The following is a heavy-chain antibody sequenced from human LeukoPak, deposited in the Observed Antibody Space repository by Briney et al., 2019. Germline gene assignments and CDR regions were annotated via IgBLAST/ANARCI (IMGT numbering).Heavy chain of an antibody. CDR1: GFTFDNYW. D-gene: IGHD1-26*01. J-gene: IGHJ4*02. Sequence: GGSLRLSCVASGFTFDNYWVHWVRQAPGKGLVWVSRISRGGRTTNYADSVKGRFTISRDNAKNTLYLQMNILKAEDTAIYYCARGPPYAGGYYVGDYWGQGILVTVSS. V-gene: IGHV3-74*01. CDR3: ARGPPYAGGYYVGDY. CDR2: ISRGGRTT.